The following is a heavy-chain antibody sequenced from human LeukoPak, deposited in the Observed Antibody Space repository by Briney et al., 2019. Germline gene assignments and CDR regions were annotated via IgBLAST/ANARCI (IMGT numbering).Heavy chain of an antibody. D-gene: IGHD6-19*01. CDR3: ARAPWIAVAGTPLDY. V-gene: IGHV1-18*03. Sequence: ASVKVSCKASGYTFTSYGIIWVRQAPGQGLEWMGWISAYNGNTNYAQKVQGRVTMSTDTSTSTAYMELSSLRSEDMAVYYCARAPWIAVAGTPLDYWGQGTLVTVSS. J-gene: IGHJ4*02. CDR1: GYTFTSYG. CDR2: ISAYNGNT.